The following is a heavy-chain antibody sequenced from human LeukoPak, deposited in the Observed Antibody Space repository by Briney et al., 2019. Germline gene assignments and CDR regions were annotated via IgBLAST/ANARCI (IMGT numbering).Heavy chain of an antibody. Sequence: PSETLSLTCTVSGGSISSYYWSWIRQPPGKGLEWIGYIYYSGSTNYNPSLKSRVTISVDTSKDQFSLKLSSVTAADTAVYYCAKSGSRGSYYIYWGQGTLVTVSS. J-gene: IGHJ4*02. D-gene: IGHD1-26*01. CDR2: IYYSGST. CDR1: GGSISSYY. V-gene: IGHV4-59*01. CDR3: AKSGSRGSYYIY.